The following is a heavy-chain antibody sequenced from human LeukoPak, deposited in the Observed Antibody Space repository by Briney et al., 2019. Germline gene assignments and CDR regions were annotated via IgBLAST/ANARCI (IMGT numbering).Heavy chain of an antibody. Sequence: SETLCLTCTVSGGSITNFYWSWIRQPPGKGLEWIGYIYYSGSTNYNPSLKSRVTISVDTSKNQFSLKLSSVTAADTAVYYCAKVYDFWSGHLPYFHYWGQGTLVTVSS. J-gene: IGHJ4*02. CDR3: AKVYDFWSGHLPYFHY. CDR2: IYYSGST. D-gene: IGHD3-3*01. CDR1: GGSITNFY. V-gene: IGHV4-59*01.